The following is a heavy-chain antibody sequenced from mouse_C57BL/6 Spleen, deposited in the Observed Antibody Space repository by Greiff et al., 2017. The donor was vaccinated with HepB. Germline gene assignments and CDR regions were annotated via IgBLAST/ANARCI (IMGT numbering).Heavy chain of an antibody. CDR3: ARDYGSSYGYWYFDV. J-gene: IGHJ1*03. CDR2: ISDGGSYT. CDR1: GFTFSSYA. Sequence: EVKLMESGGGLVKPGGSLKLSCAASGFTFSSYAMSWVRQTPEKRLEWVATISDGGSYTYYPDNVKGRFTISRDNAKNNLYLQMSHLKSEDTAMYYCARDYGSSYGYWYFDVWGTGTTVTVSS. D-gene: IGHD1-1*01. V-gene: IGHV5-4*01.